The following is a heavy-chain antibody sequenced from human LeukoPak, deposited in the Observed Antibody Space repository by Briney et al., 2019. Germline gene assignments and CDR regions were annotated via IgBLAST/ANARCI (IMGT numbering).Heavy chain of an antibody. CDR3: ARDLTYYDSSGYTYYYGMDV. CDR2: IYYSGST. J-gene: IGHJ6*02. Sequence: SETLSLTCTVSGGSISIYYWSWIRQPPGKGLEWIGYIYYSGSTNYNPSLKSRVTISVDTSKNQFSLKLSSVTAADTAVYYCARDLTYYDSSGYTYYYGMDVWGQGTTVTVSS. V-gene: IGHV4-59*01. CDR1: GGSISIYY. D-gene: IGHD3-22*01.